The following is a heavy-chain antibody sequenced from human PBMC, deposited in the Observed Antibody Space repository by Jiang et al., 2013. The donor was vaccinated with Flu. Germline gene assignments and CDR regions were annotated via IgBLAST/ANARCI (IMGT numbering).Heavy chain of an antibody. J-gene: IGHJ4*02. CDR3: ARITQDFDWSLDF. CDR1: GFSLSTSGMC. CDR2: IDWDDDK. D-gene: IGHD3-9*01. V-gene: IGHV2-70*11. Sequence: KPTQTLTLTCTFSGFSLSTSGMCVTWIRQPPGKALEWLARIDWDDDKYYSTSLKTRPTISKDTSKNQVVLSMTNMDPVDTATYYCARITQDFDWSLDFWGQGTLVTVSS.